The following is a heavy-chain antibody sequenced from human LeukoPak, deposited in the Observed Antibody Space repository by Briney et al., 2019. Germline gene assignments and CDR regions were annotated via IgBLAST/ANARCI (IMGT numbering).Heavy chain of an antibody. D-gene: IGHD2-15*01. Sequence: GGFLTLSCAAPGFIFSGYGMNWVRQAPGNGLDFISFISSSSGGTIYYADSVKGRFTISRDNAKNSVYLQMNSLRAEDTAVYYCARDRGYCSGGTCYASFDHWGQGTLVTVSS. CDR2: ISSSSGGTI. J-gene: IGHJ4*02. CDR1: GFIFSGYG. V-gene: IGHV3-48*01. CDR3: ARDRGYCSGGTCYASFDH.